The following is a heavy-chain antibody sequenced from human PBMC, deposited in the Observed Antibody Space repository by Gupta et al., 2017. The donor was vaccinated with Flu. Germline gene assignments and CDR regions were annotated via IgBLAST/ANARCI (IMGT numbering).Heavy chain of an antibody. V-gene: IGHV1-8*01. D-gene: IGHD6-19*01. J-gene: IGHJ4*02. Sequence: QFQLVQSGTEVKQHGASVQVSCQASGYRFTNYAINWMRQATGQGLEWMGYMSPSSGNTGLAEKFQGRVTMTRDTSISTAYMALNDLKSEDTAVYYCARGVTAGLDYWGQGNLVTVSS. CDR1: GYRFTNYA. CDR2: MSPSSGNT. CDR3: ARGVTAGLDY.